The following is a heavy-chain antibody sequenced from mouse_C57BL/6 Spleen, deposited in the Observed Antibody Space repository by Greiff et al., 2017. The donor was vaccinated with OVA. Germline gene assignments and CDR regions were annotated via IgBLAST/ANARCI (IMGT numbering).Heavy chain of an antibody. D-gene: IGHD1-1*01. CDR3: ARRHYGSPDTIDY. V-gene: IGHV1-82*01. CDR2: IYPGDGDT. CDR1: GYAFSSSW. J-gene: IGHJ4*01. Sequence: QVQLQQSGPELVKPGASVKISCKASGYAFSSSWMNWVKQRPGKGLEWIGRIYPGDGDTNYNGKFKGKATLTADKSSSTAYMQLSSLTSEDSAVYFCARRHYGSPDTIDYWGQGTSVTVSS.